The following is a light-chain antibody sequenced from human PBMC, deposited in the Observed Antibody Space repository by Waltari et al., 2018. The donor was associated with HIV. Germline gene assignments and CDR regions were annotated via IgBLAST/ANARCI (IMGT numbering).Light chain of an antibody. J-gene: IGKJ1*01. V-gene: IGKV3-20*01. CDR3: HQYGSSPGT. CDR1: QSVSSNS. Sequence: EIVLTQSPGTLSLSPGGRATLPCRASQSVSSNSLAWYQHKPGQAPRLLIYGASTRATGVSDRFSGSGSGADVTLIVSRMQPEDLAVYYCHQYGSSPGTFGQGTKVEIK. CDR2: GAS.